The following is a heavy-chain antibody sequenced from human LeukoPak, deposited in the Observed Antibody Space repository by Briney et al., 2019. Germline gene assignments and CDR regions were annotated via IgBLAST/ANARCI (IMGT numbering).Heavy chain of an antibody. D-gene: IGHD3-9*01. V-gene: IGHV4-34*01. CDR3: ATGVPYYDILTGYYNLDWFDP. CDR2: INHSGST. J-gene: IGHJ5*02. Sequence: SETLSLTCAVYGGSFSGYYWSWIRQPPGKGLEWIGEINHSGSTNYNPSLKSRVTISVDTSKNQFSLKLSSVTAADTAVYYCATGVPYYDILTGYYNLDWFDPWGQGTLVTVSS. CDR1: GGSFSGYY.